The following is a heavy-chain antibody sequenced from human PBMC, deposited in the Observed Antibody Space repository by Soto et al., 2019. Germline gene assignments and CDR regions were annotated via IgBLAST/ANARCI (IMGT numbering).Heavy chain of an antibody. J-gene: IGHJ6*02. Sequence: PGGSLRLSCAASGFTFSSYSMNWVRQAPGKGLEWVSYISSSSSTIYYADSVKGRFTISRDNAKNSLYLQMNSLRDEDTAVYYCARVMPPRYSSGKRGPYYYYYGMDVWGQGTKVTVSS. CDR2: ISSSSSTI. CDR3: ARVMPPRYSSGKRGPYYYYYGMDV. CDR1: GFTFSSYS. D-gene: IGHD6-19*01. V-gene: IGHV3-48*02.